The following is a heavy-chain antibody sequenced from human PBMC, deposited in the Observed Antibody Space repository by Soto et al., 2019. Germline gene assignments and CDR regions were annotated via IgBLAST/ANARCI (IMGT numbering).Heavy chain of an antibody. J-gene: IGHJ4*02. V-gene: IGHV1-69*02. CDR3: ARGSRLVSGRYTDY. D-gene: IGHD1-26*01. Sequence: GASVKVSCKASGGTFSSYTISWVRQAPGQGLEWMGRIIPILGIANYAQKFQGRVTITADKSTSTAYMELSSLRSEDTAVYYCARGSRLVSGRYTDYWGQGTLVTVSS. CDR2: IIPILGIA. CDR1: GGTFSSYT.